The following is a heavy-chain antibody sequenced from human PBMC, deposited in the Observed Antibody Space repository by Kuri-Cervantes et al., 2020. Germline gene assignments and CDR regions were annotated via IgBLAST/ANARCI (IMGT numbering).Heavy chain of an antibody. CDR1: GGTFSSYA. J-gene: IGHJ6*02. CDR2: IIPTFGTA. D-gene: IGHD6-19*01. V-gene: IGHV1-69*13. Sequence: SVKVSCKASGGTFSSYAISWVRQAPGQGLEWMGGIIPTFGTANYAQKFQGRVTITADESTSTAYMELSSLRSEDTAVYYCARQLYIAVAGNYYGMDVWGQGTTVTVSS. CDR3: ARQLYIAVAGNYYGMDV.